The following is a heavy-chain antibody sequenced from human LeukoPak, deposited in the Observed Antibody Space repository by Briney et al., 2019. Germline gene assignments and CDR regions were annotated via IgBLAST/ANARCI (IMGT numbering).Heavy chain of an antibody. CDR3: ATSLEADPYCSSTSCYGSYYYYGMDV. CDR1: GGTFSIYA. D-gene: IGHD2-2*01. CDR2: IIPIFGTA. V-gene: IGHV1-69*13. J-gene: IGHJ6*02. Sequence: GASVKVSCKSSGGTFSIYAISWVRQAPGQGLEWMGGIIPIFGTANYAQKFQGRVTITADESTSTAYMELSSLRSEDTAVYYCATSLEADPYCSSTSCYGSYYYYGMDVWGQGTTVTVSS.